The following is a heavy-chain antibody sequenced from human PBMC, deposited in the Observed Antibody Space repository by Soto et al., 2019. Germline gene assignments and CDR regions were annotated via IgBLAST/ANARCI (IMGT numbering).Heavy chain of an antibody. D-gene: IGHD2-15*01. CDR3: ARMVAARYYYYGMDV. J-gene: IGHJ6*02. CDR2: IIPIFGTA. V-gene: IGHV1-69*06. CDR1: GGTFSSYA. Sequence: SVKVSCKASGGTFSSYAISWVRQAPGQGLEWMGGIIPIFGTANYAQKFQGRVTITADKSTSTAYMELSSLRSEDTAVYYCARMVAARYYYYGMDVWGQGTTVTVSS.